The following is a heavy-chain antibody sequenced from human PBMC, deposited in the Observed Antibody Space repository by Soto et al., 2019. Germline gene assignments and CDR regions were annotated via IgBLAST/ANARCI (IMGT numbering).Heavy chain of an antibody. CDR1: GFTFSSYD. V-gene: IGHV3-13*01. Sequence: PGGSLRLSCAASGFTFSSYDMHWVRQATGKGLEWVSAIGTAGDTYYPGSVKGRFTISRENAKNSLYLQMNSLRAEDTAVYYCARERGKAAAVHFDYWGQGTLVTVSS. D-gene: IGHD6-13*01. J-gene: IGHJ4*02. CDR3: ARERGKAAAVHFDY. CDR2: IGTAGDT.